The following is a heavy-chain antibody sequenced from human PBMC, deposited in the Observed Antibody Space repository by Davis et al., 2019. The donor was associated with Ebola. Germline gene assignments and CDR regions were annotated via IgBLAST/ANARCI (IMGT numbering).Heavy chain of an antibody. CDR2: MHPNSGNT. Sequence: ASVKVSCKTSGYTFTSYDISWVRQATGQGLEWMGWMHPNSGNTGYAQKFQGRVTMTTDTSTSTAYMEVRSLRSDDTAVYYCARAQFPTTSDHWGQGTLVTVSS. V-gene: IGHV1-8*01. D-gene: IGHD1-1*01. CDR3: ARAQFPTTSDH. CDR1: GYTFTSYD. J-gene: IGHJ4*02.